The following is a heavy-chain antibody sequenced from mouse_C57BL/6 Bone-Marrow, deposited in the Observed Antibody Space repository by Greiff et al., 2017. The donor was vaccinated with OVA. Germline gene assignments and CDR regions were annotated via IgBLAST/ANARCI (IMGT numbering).Heavy chain of an antibody. Sequence: EVKLVESGGGLVQPKGSLKLSCAASGFSFNTYAMNWVRQAPGKGLEWVARIRSKSNNYATYYADSVKDRFTISRDDSESMLYLQMNNLKTEDTAMYYCVSGNWVFAYWGQGTLVTVSA. J-gene: IGHJ3*01. CDR3: VSGNWVFAY. V-gene: IGHV10-1*01. CDR1: GFSFNTYA. D-gene: IGHD4-1*01. CDR2: IRSKSNNYAT.